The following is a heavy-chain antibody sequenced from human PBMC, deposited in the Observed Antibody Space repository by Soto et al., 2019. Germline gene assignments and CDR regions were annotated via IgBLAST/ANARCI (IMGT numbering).Heavy chain of an antibody. V-gene: IGHV3-30*18. CDR1: GFTFTTFG. J-gene: IGHJ6*02. D-gene: IGHD4-17*01. CDR3: AKDLQADGDYSYYYYGMDV. CDR2: ISYDGHNK. Sequence: QVQLVESGGGVVQPGGSLRLSCTASGFTFTTFGIHWVRQAPGKGLEWVALISYDGHNKYYSESVKGRFTISRDNYKNTLSLQMNSLRAEDTAVYYCAKDLQADGDYSYYYYGMDVWGQGTTVSVAS.